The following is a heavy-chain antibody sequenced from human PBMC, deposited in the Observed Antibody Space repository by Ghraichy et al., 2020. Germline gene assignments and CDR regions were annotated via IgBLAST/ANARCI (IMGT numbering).Heavy chain of an antibody. CDR3: ARDSCSSTSCYVGDYYYYYYMDV. J-gene: IGHJ6*03. Sequence: ASVKVSCKASGYTFTSYGISWVRQAPGQGLEWMGWISAYNGNTNYAQKLQGRVTMTTDTSTSTAYMELRSLRSDDTAVYYCARDSCSSTSCYVGDYYYYYYMDVWGKGTTVTVSS. CDR1: GYTFTSYG. V-gene: IGHV1-18*01. D-gene: IGHD2-2*01. CDR2: ISAYNGNT.